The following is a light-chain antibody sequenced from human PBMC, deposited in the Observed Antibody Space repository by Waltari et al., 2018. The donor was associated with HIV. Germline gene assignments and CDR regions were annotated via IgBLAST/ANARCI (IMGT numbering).Light chain of an antibody. CDR1: QTIDTN. J-gene: IGKJ2*01. V-gene: IGKV3-15*01. Sequence: EIVLTQSPLTLSVSPGERAILSCRASQTIDTNLAWYQQKPGQAPRLLIYAASTRAPGIPHKFSGSGSGTRFTLTISSLQSEDFAVYYCQQYNVWPPNTFGQGTKVEIK. CDR2: AAS. CDR3: QQYNVWPPNT.